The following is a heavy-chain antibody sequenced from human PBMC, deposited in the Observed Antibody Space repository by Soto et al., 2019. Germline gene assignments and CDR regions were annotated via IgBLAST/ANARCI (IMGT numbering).Heavy chain of an antibody. CDR1: GYTFTSYG. CDR2: ISAYNGNT. D-gene: IGHD1-7*01. V-gene: IGHV1-18*01. J-gene: IGHJ5*02. Sequence: QVQLVQSGAEVKKPGASVKVSCKASGYTFTSYGISWVRQAPGQGLEWMGWISAYNGNTNYAQKLQGRVTMTTDTSTRTAYMELRSLRSDDTAVYYCARDEGYKWNYVGSWFDPWGQGTLVTVSS. CDR3: ARDEGYKWNYVGSWFDP.